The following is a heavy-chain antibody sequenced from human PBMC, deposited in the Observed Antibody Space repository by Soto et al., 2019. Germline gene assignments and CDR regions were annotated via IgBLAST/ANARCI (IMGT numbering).Heavy chain of an antibody. V-gene: IGHV4-59*08. Sequence: QVQLQESGPGLVKPSETLSLTCTVSGGSISSYYWSWIRQPPGKGLEWIGYIYYSGSTNYNPSLKDRVTISVDTSKNQFSLELCSVTAADTAVDFCARFNWYFDLWGRGTLVTVSS. CDR3: ARFNWYFDL. J-gene: IGHJ2*01. CDR1: GGSISSYY. CDR2: IYYSGST.